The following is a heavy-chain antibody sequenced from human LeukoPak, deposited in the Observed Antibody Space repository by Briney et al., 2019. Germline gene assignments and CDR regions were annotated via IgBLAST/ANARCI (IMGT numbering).Heavy chain of an antibody. CDR1: GFTFSSYW. V-gene: IGHV3-7*01. D-gene: IGHD3-22*01. Sequence: GGSLRLSCAASGFTFSSYWMSWVRQAPGKGLEWVANIKQDGSEKYYVDSVKGRFTISRDNAKNSLYLQMNSLRAEDTAVYYCARTGNYYDSSGYPNYFDYWGQGTLVTVSS. CDR2: IKQDGSEK. CDR3: ARTGNYYDSSGYPNYFDY. J-gene: IGHJ4*02.